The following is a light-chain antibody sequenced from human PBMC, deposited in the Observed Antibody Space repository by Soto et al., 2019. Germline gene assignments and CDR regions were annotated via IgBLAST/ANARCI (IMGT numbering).Light chain of an antibody. CDR3: QQYKNWPRK. Sequence: EIVLTHSPATLSVSPWERVTLSFRSSQSVGINLAWYQQKPGQAPRLVIYGSSSRATAMPRTFSGSGSGTEFTLTISSLQSEDFGVYYCQQYKNWPRKFGQGTKVDIK. V-gene: IGKV3-15*01. CDR2: GSS. CDR1: QSVGIN. J-gene: IGKJ1*01.